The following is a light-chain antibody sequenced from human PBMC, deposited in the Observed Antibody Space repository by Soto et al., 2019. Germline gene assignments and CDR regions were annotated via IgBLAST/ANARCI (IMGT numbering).Light chain of an antibody. V-gene: IGKV1-5*03. CDR3: QPYNDYSS. CDR2: KAS. J-gene: IGKJ1*01. Sequence: DIQMTQSPSTLSASVGDRVTITCRASQSIGILLAWYHQKPGEATKLLIYKASSLESGVPSRFSGSGSGTEFTLTISSLQPDDFAIYYFQPYNDYSSFGQGTKVEIK. CDR1: QSIGIL.